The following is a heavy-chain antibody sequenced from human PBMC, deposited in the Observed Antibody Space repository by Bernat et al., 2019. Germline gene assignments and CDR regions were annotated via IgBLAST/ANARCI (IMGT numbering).Heavy chain of an antibody. CDR3: ARDPLPYYCGRTDAFDI. V-gene: IGHV3-33*01. Sequence: QVQLVESGGGVVQPGRSLRLSCAASGFTFSSYGMHWVRQAPGKGLEWVAVIWYDGSNKYYADSVKGRFTISRDNSKNTLYLQMNSLRAEDTAVYYCARDPLPYYCGRTDAFDIWGQGTMVTVSS. CDR1: GFTFSSYG. J-gene: IGHJ3*02. CDR2: IWYDGSNK. D-gene: IGHD3-10*01.